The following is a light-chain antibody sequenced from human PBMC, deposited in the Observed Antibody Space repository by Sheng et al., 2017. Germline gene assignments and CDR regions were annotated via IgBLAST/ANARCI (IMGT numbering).Light chain of an antibody. V-gene: IGKV3-15*01. CDR3: HQRSAWPPIT. CDR1: QSVSTK. Sequence: EIVMTQSPATLSVSPGERATLSCRASQSVSTKLAWYQQKPGQAPRLLIYAASTRATGIPARFSGSGSGTEFTLTISTLQSEDFAIYYCHQRSAWPPITFGGGTRVQI. J-gene: IGKJ4*01. CDR2: AAS.